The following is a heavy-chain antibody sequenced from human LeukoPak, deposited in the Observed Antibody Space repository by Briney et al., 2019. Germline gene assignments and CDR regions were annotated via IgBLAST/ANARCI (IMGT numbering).Heavy chain of an antibody. CDR2: ISSSGSTI. CDR1: GFTFSSYE. CDR3: VRSRSTWFGEVLAAFDI. D-gene: IGHD3-10*01. Sequence: PGGSLRLSCAASGFTFSSYEMNWVRQAPGKGLEWVSYISSSGSTIYYADSVKGRFTISRDNAKNSLYLQMNSLRADDTAVYYCVRSRSTWFGEVLAAFDIWGQGTMVTVSS. V-gene: IGHV3-48*03. J-gene: IGHJ3*02.